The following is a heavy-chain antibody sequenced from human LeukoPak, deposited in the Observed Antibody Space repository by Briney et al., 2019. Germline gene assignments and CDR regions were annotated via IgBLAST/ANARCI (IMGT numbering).Heavy chain of an antibody. CDR3: ARDSSDY. CDR1: GFTFSVYG. Sequence: GGSLRLSCAASGFTFSVYGMHWVRQAPGKGLEWVAVIWNDGSNKYYADSVKGRFTISRDNSKNTLYLQMTSLRAEDTAVYYCARDSSDYWGQGTLVTVSS. J-gene: IGHJ4*02. V-gene: IGHV3-33*01. CDR2: IWNDGSNK.